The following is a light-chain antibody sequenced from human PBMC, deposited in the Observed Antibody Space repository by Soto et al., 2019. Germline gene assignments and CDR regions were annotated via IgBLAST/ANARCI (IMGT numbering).Light chain of an antibody. Sequence: QSVLTQPPSASGTPGQRVTISCSGSSSNIGSNTVHWYQQLPGTAPKLLIYSNNHRPSGVPDRFSGSKSGTSASLAISGLXSEDEADYYCAAWDDSLNGYVFGTGTKVTLL. J-gene: IGLJ1*01. V-gene: IGLV1-44*01. CDR2: SNN. CDR3: AAWDDSLNGYV. CDR1: SSNIGSNT.